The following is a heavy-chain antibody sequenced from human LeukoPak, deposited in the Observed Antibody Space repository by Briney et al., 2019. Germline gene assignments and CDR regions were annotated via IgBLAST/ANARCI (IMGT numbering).Heavy chain of an antibody. V-gene: IGHV3-23*01. Sequence: GGSLRLSSAASGFTFSSYGMSWVRQAPGKGLEWVSAISGSGGSTYYADSVKGRFTISRDNAKKSLFLQMDSLRVEDTAVYYCATGGFWGQGTLVTVSS. J-gene: IGHJ4*02. CDR2: ISGSGGST. CDR1: GFTFSSYG. CDR3: ATGGF.